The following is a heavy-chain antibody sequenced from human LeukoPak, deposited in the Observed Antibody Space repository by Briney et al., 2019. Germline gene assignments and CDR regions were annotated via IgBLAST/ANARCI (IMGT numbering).Heavy chain of an antibody. CDR1: GFTFSSYA. V-gene: IGHV3-30-3*01. D-gene: IGHD3-22*01. CDR3: ARDSSGYFPY. CDR2: ISYDGSNK. J-gene: IGHJ4*02. Sequence: GGSLRLSCAASGFTFSSYAMHWVRQAPVKGLEWVAVISYDGSNKYYADSVKGRFTISRDNSKNTLYLQMNSLRAEDTAVYYCARDSSGYFPYWGQGTLVTVSS.